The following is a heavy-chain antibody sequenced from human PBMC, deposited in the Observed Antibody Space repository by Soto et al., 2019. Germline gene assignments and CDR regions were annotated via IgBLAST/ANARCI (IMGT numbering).Heavy chain of an antibody. CDR3: ARDPPQGRWQQLTYYYYGMDV. J-gene: IGHJ6*02. Sequence: EVQLVESGGGLVQPGGSLRLSCAASGFTFSSYRMNWVRQAPGKELEWVSYISSSSSTIYYADSVKGRFTISRDNAKNSLYLQMNSLRDEDTAVYYCARDPPQGRWQQLTYYYYGMDVWGQGTTVTVSS. V-gene: IGHV3-48*02. CDR1: GFTFSSYR. CDR2: ISSSSSTI. D-gene: IGHD6-13*01.